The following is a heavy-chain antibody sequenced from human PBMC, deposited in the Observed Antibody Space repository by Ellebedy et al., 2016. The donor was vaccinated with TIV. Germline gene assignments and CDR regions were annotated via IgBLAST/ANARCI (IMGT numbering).Heavy chain of an antibody. CDR3: ASKDYSGTFRYWYFDL. V-gene: IGHV3-30*03. CDR2: ISYDGSNK. CDR1: GFTFSRSG. D-gene: IGHD6-13*01. Sequence: PGGSLRLSCAASGFTFSRSGMHWVRQAPGKGLEWVAVISYDGSNKYYADSVKGRSTISRDNSKNTLYLQMTGLRADDTAVYYCASKDYSGTFRYWYFDLWGRGTLVTVSS. J-gene: IGHJ2*01.